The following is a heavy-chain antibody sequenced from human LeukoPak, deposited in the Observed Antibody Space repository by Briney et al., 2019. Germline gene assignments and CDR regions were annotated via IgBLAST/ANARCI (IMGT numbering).Heavy chain of an antibody. V-gene: IGHV1-69*13. CDR2: IIPIFGTA. CDR1: GGTFSSYA. D-gene: IGHD6-13*01. J-gene: IGHJ6*02. Sequence: ASVKVSCKASGGTFSSYAISWVRPAPGQGLEWMGGIIPIFGTANYAQKFQGRVTITADESTSTAYMELSSLRSEDTAVYYCARGQRYSSSWFGMDVWGQGTTVTVSS. CDR3: ARGQRYSSSWFGMDV.